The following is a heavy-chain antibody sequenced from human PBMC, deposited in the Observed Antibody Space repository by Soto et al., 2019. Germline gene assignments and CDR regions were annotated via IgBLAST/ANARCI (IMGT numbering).Heavy chain of an antibody. CDR2: IIPIFGTA. CDR3: ARSTYYYDSSGYYYPFDY. J-gene: IGHJ4*02. V-gene: IGHV1-69*01. CDR1: GSTFSSYA. Sequence: QVQLVQSGAEVKKPGSSVKVSCKASGSTFSSYAISWVRQAPGQGLEWMGGIIPIFGTANYAQKFQGRVTITADESTSTAYMELSSLRSEDTAVYYCARSTYYYDSSGYYYPFDYWGQGTLVTVSS. D-gene: IGHD3-22*01.